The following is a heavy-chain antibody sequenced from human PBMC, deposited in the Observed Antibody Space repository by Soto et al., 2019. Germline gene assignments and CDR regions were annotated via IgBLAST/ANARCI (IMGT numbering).Heavy chain of an antibody. CDR3: ARIRGGRTTVTLYYFDY. CDR2: IYYSGST. J-gene: IGHJ4*02. V-gene: IGHV4-39*01. Sequence: SETLSLTCTVSGGSISSSSYCWGWIRQPPGKGLEWIGSIYYSGSTYYNPSLKSRVTISVDTSKNQFSLKLSSVTAADTAVYYCARIRGGRTTVTLYYFDYWGQGTLVNVS. D-gene: IGHD4-4*01. CDR1: GGSISSSSYC.